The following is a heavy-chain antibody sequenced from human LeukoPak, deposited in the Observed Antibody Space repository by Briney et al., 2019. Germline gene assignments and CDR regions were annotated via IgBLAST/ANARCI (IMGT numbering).Heavy chain of an antibody. CDR1: GFTLSNAW. CDR2: IKSKTDGATT. J-gene: IGHJ4*02. CDR3: TTDLGLDY. Sequence: PGGSLRPSCPASGFTLSNAWMSWARQPPGRGLEWVGRIKSKTDGATTDYAAPVKGRFTISRDDSKNTLYLQMNRLKTDDTAVYDCTTDLGLDYCGQGTLATVPS. V-gene: IGHV3-15*01.